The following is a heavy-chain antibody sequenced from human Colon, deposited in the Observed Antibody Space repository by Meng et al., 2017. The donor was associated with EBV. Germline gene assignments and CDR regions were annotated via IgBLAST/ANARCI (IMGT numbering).Heavy chain of an antibody. Sequence: GGGLGQAVGSSGASLAGPELTLNDHEMHWVWQAPGKGLECVSGISWNSGSIDYADSVKGRFTISRDNAKNSLYLQMNSLRAEDTALYYCAKLIVGSTSTFDYWGQGTLVTVSS. J-gene: IGHJ4*02. CDR3: AKLIVGSTSTFDY. CDR1: ELTLNDHE. CDR2: ISWNSGSI. D-gene: IGHD2-21*01. V-gene: IGHV3-9*01.